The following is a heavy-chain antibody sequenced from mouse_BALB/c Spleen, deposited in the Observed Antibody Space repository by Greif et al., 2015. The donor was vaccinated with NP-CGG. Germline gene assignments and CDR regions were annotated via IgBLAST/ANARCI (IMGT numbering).Heavy chain of an antibody. CDR2: IYPGSGST. J-gene: IGHJ2*01. CDR3: ARDDTTVVAHFDY. Sequence: QVQLQQSGPELVKPGASVKMSCKASGYTFTDYVISWVKQRTGQGLEWIGEIYPGSGSTYYNEKFKGKATLTADKSSNTAYMQLSSLTSEDSAVYFCARDDTTVVAHFDYWGQGTTLTVSS. CDR1: GYTFTDYV. D-gene: IGHD1-1*01. V-gene: IGHV1-81*01.